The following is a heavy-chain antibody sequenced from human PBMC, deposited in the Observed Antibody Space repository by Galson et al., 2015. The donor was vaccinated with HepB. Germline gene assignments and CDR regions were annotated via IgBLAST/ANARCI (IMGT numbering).Heavy chain of an antibody. Sequence: PGQGLDWMGWISAYNGNTNYAQKLQGRVTMTTDTSTSTAYMELRSLRSDDTAVYYCARDPPMYSSRGYYFDYWGQGTLVTVSS. CDR2: ISAYNGNT. V-gene: IGHV1-18*01. D-gene: IGHD6-13*01. J-gene: IGHJ4*02. CDR3: ARDPPMYSSRGYYFDY.